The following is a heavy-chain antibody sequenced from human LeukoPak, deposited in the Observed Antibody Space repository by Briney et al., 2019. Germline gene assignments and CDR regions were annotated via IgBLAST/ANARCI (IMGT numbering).Heavy chain of an antibody. CDR3: ARQRLLWFGELLWGFDP. Sequence: PSETLSLTCTVSGGSVSTYYWSWIRQPAGKGLEFIGRFFSSGTSGTTNYNPSLKSRVTMSLDTSKNQFSLKLSSVTAADTAVYYCARQRLLWFGELLWGFDPWGQGTLVTVSS. J-gene: IGHJ5*02. CDR2: FFSSGTSGTT. CDR1: GGSVSTYY. V-gene: IGHV4-4*07. D-gene: IGHD3-10*01.